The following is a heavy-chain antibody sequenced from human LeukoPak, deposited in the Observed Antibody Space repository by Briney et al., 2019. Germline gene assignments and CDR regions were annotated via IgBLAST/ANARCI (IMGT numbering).Heavy chain of an antibody. CDR2: ISGSGDSA. J-gene: IGHJ4*02. D-gene: IGHD4-23*01. V-gene: IGHV3-23*01. CDR3: AKGHSRFYGGTYYFDY. Sequence: PGGSLRLSCAASGFTFSSYAMNWVRQGPGKGLEWVSAISGSGDSAYYADYVKGRFTISRDKSKNTLYLQMNSLRAEDTAVYYCAKGHSRFYGGTYYFDYWGQGTLVTVSS. CDR1: GFTFSSYA.